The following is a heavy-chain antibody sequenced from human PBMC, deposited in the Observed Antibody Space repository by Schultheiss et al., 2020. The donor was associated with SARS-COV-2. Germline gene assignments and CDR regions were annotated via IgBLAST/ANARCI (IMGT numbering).Heavy chain of an antibody. J-gene: IGHJ6*03. CDR1: GFTFSSYA. D-gene: IGHD2-8*01. V-gene: IGHV3-23*01. CDR3: ARGYCTNGICFHYFYYMDV. Sequence: GGSLRLSCAASGFTFSSYAMSWVRQAPGKGLEWVSAIGTAGDTYYPGSVKGRFTISRDNAKNSLFLQMNSLRAEDTAVYYCARGYCTNGICFHYFYYMDVWGKGTTVTVSS. CDR2: IGTAGDT.